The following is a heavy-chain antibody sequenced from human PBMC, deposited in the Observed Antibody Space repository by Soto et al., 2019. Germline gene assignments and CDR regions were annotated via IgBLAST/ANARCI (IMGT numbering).Heavy chain of an antibody. D-gene: IGHD2-2*01. CDR3: ARGRLLPAVNFDY. Sequence: PSETLSLTCTVSGGSISSYYWSWIRQPPGKGLEWIGYIYQSGGASYNPSLKSRVTMSVDGSKNHFSLQLNSVTAADTAVYYCARGRLLPAVNFDYWGQGTLVTVSS. CDR2: IYQSGGA. CDR1: GGSISSYY. J-gene: IGHJ4*02. V-gene: IGHV4-59*12.